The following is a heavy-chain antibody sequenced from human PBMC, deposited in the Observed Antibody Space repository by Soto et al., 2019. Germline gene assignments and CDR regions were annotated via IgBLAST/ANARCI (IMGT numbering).Heavy chain of an antibody. D-gene: IGHD6-6*01. CDR1: GYTFTSYG. V-gene: IGHV1-46*01. J-gene: IGHJ4*02. CDR3: ARVSEAARPFVPFDY. CDR2: INPSGGST. Sequence: ASVKVSCKASGYTFTSYGISWVRQAPGQGLEWMGIINPSGGSTSYAQKFQGRVTMTRDTSTSTVYMELSSLRSEDTAVYYCARVSEAARPFVPFDYWGQGTLVTVSS.